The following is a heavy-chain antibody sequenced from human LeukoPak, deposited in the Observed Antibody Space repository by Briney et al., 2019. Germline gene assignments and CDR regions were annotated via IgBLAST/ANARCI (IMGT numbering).Heavy chain of an antibody. CDR2: ISSSSSNI. CDR1: GFTLSGYM. V-gene: IGHV3-21*01. Sequence: PGGSLRLSCAASGFTLSGYMLNWVRQAPGRGLGWVSSISSSSSNIYYADSVKGRFTISRDNAKNSLYLQMNSLRAEDTAVYYCAREEVTAIQIYSHYYGMDVWGQGTTVTVSS. J-gene: IGHJ6*02. D-gene: IGHD2-21*02. CDR3: AREEVTAIQIYSHYYGMDV.